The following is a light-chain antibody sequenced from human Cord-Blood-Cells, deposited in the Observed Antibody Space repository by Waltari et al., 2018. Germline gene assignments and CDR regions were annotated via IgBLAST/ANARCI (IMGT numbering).Light chain of an antibody. V-gene: IGKV1-39*01. CDR1: QSISSY. CDR2: AAS. J-gene: IGKJ4*01. CDR3: QQSYSTPPLT. Sequence: DIQMTQSPSSLSASVGDRLTIPCRASQSISSYLNWYQQKPGKAPKLLIYAASSLQSGVPSRFSGSGSGTDFTLTISSLQPEDFATYYCQQSYSTPPLTFGGGTEVEIK.